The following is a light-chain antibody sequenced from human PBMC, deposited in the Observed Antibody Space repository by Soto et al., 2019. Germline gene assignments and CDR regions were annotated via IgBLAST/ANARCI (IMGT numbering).Light chain of an antibody. Sequence: ESVLTQSPGTLSLSPGERATISCRASQSVSTNYLAWYQQNPGRAPRLLIYGASSRVTGIPGRFSGRGSGTDFTLTISRLEPEDFAVYYCQQYGSSPSITFGQGTRLEIK. CDR2: GAS. J-gene: IGKJ5*01. CDR1: QSVSTNY. V-gene: IGKV3-20*01. CDR3: QQYGSSPSIT.